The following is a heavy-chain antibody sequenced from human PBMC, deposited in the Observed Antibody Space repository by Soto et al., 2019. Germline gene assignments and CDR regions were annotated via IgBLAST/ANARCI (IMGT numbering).Heavy chain of an antibody. D-gene: IGHD3-10*01. CDR3: ARGPGGFGELFVDL. J-gene: IGHJ4*02. CDR1: GGSINSGGYY. Sequence: SETLSLTCTVSGGSINSGGYYWSWIRQHPGEGLECLGAIYYSGSPYYNPFLKSRVSISVDSSKNQFSLKLSSVTAADTAMYYCARGPGGFGELFVDLWGQGTLGTVS. CDR2: IYYSGSP. V-gene: IGHV4-31*03.